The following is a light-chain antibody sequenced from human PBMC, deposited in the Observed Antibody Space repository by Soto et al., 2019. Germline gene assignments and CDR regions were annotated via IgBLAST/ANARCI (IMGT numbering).Light chain of an antibody. CDR1: HTVSSN. CDR2: GAS. V-gene: IGKV3-15*01. J-gene: IGKJ1*01. Sequence: IVMTQSPATLSVSPGERATLSCRASHTVSSNLAWYQQKPGQAPRLLIYGASTRATGIPARFSGSGSETEFTLTISSLQSEDCAVYYCQQYYNWPPWTFGQGTKVEIK. CDR3: QQYYNWPPWT.